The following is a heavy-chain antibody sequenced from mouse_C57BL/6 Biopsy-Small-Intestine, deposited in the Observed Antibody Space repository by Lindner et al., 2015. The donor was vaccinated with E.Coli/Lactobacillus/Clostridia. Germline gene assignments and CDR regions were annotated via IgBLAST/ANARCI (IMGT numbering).Heavy chain of an antibody. CDR3: ARYGDYGFAY. D-gene: IGHD2-13*01. V-gene: IGHV1-42*01. J-gene: IGHJ3*01. Sequence: VQLQESGPELVKPGASVKISRKASGYSFTGYYMHWVKQSPEKSLEWIGEINPSTGGTTYNQKFKAKATLTVDKSSSTAYMQLKSLTSEDSAVYYCARYGDYGFAYWGQGTLVTVSA. CDR1: GYSFTGYY. CDR2: INPSTGGT.